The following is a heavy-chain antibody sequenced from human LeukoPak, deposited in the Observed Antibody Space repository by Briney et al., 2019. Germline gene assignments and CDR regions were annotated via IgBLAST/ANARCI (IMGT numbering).Heavy chain of an antibody. CDR1: GGSISSSNW. Sequence: IPSETLSLTCAVSGGSISSSNWWSWVRQPPGKGLEWIGEIYHSGSTNYNPSLKSRVTISLDKSKNQFSLKLYSVTAADTAVYYCARYRGASGYHFDYWGQGTLVTVSS. D-gene: IGHD5-12*01. CDR2: IYHSGST. J-gene: IGHJ4*02. CDR3: ARYRGASGYHFDY. V-gene: IGHV4-4*02.